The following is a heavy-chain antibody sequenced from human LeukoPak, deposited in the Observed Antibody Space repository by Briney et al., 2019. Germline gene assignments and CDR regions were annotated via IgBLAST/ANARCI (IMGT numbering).Heavy chain of an antibody. V-gene: IGHV3-7*01. CDR3: ARPLYDFWSGYYEYGMDV. Sequence: PGGSLRLSCAASGFTFRSYAMSWVRQAPGKGLEWVANIKQDGSEKYYVDSVKGRFTISRDNAKNSLYLQMNSLRAEDTAVYYCARPLYDFWSGYYEYGMDVWGQGTTVTVSS. D-gene: IGHD3-3*01. J-gene: IGHJ6*02. CDR1: GFTFRSYA. CDR2: IKQDGSEK.